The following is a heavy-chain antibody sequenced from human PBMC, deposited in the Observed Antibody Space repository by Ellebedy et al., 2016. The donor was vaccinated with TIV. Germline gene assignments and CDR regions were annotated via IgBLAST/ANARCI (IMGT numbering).Heavy chain of an antibody. CDR2: VHYTGST. Sequence: SETLSLTXDVSGGSIRVSSYLWAWVRQSPGKGLEWIGSVHYTGSTNYNPSLKSRVTISVDKSKNQFSLKLSSVTAADTAVYYCSGSGGYPPVDYWGQGTLVTVSS. D-gene: IGHD2-15*01. CDR1: GGSIRVSSYL. CDR3: SGSGGYPPVDY. V-gene: IGHV4-39*07. J-gene: IGHJ4*02.